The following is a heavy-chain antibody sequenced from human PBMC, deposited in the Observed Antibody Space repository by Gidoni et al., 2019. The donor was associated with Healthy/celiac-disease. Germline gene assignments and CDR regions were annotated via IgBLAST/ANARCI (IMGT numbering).Heavy chain of an antibody. CDR3: ARGGTTGRVVFDAFDI. J-gene: IGHJ3*02. D-gene: IGHD1-1*01. Sequence: QVQLVQSGAEVKKPGSSVKVSCKASGYTFTGYYMHWVRQAPGQGLEWMGWINPNSGGTNYAQKFQGRVTMTRDTSISTAYMELSRLRSDDTAVYYCARGGTTGRVVFDAFDIWGQGTMVTVSS. CDR2: INPNSGGT. V-gene: IGHV1-2*02. CDR1: GYTFTGYY.